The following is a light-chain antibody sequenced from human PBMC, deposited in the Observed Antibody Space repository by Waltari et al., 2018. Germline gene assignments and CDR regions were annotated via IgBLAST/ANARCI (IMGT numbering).Light chain of an antibody. CDR1: SSDVGGCNY. CDR3: SSYTSTSTWV. J-gene: IGLJ3*02. Sequence: QSALTQPPSASGSPGQSITISCTGTSSDVGGCNYVSWYQQHPGKAPKLMIYDVSNRPSGVSNRFSGSKSGNTASLTVSGLQAEDEADYYCSSYTSTSTWVFGGGTKLTVL. CDR2: DVS. V-gene: IGLV2-14*03.